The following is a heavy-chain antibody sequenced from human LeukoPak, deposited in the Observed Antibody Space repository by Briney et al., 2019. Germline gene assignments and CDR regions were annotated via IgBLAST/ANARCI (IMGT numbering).Heavy chain of an antibody. CDR1: GYTFTSYD. CDR2: MNPNSGNT. J-gene: IGHJ4*02. Sequence: ASVKVSCKASGYTFTSYDINWVRQATGQGLEWMGWMNPNSGNTGYAQKFQGRVTMTRNTSISTAYMELSSLKSDDTAVYYCARDPSFTGRESGVDYWGQGTLVTVSS. D-gene: IGHD3-9*01. CDR3: ARDPSFTGRESGVDY. V-gene: IGHV1-8*01.